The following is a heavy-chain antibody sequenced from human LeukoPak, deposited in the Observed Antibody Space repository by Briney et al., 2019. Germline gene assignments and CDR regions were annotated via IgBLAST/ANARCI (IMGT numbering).Heavy chain of an antibody. D-gene: IGHD2-2*01. CDR1: GGSISSGGYY. V-gene: IGHV4-31*03. J-gene: IGHJ5*02. Sequence: PSETLSLTCTVSGGSISSGGYYWSWTRQHPGKGLEWIGYIYYGGSTYYNPSLKSRVTISVDTSKNQFSLKLSSVTAADTAVYYCARGQVVPAAMGWFDPWGQGTLVTVSS. CDR2: IYYGGST. CDR3: ARGQVVPAAMGWFDP.